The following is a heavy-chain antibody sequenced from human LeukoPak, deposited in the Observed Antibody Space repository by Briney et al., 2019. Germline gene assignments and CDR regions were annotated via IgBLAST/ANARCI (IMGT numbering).Heavy chain of an antibody. CDR2: IIPIFGTA. CDR3: ARGWIQLWNEFDY. CDR1: GGTFSSYA. D-gene: IGHD5-18*01. V-gene: IGHV1-69*05. J-gene: IGHJ4*02. Sequence: SVKVSCKASGGTFSSYAISWGRQAPGQGLEWMGRIIPIFGTANYAQKFQGRVTITTDESTSTAYMELSSLRSEDTAVYYCARGWIQLWNEFDYWGQGTLVTVSS.